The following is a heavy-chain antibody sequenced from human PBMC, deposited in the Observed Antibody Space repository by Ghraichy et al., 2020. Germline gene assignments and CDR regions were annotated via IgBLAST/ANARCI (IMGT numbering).Heavy chain of an antibody. D-gene: IGHD3-9*01. CDR2: MYHDGDS. CDR1: GDSIKTSVW. V-gene: IGHV4-4*02. Sequence: TLSLTCTVSGDSIKTSVWWSWLRQPPGKGLEWIGEMYHDGDSNYGPSLESRATISVDKSRNQFSLTLRSLTDADTAVYYCAKKPITHDLMTAWGQGILVTVSS. J-gene: IGHJ5*02. CDR3: AKKPITHDLMTA.